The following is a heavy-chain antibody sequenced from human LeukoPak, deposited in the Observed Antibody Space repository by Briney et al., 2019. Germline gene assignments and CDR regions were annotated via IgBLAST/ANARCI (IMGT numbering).Heavy chain of an antibody. D-gene: IGHD3-22*01. V-gene: IGHV1-18*01. CDR1: GYTFTSYG. J-gene: IGHJ5*02. CDR2: ISAYNGNT. Sequence: GASVKVSCKASGYTFTSYGISWVRQAPGQALEWMGWISAYNGNTNYAQKLQGRVTMTRDTSTTTAYMQLRSLRSDDTAVYYCARAPYYDSSGYYSTWGQGTLVTVSS. CDR3: ARAPYYDSSGYYST.